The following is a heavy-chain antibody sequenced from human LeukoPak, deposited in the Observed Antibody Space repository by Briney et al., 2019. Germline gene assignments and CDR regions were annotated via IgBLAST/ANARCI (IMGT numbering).Heavy chain of an antibody. CDR2: ISGSGSST. D-gene: IGHD1-26*01. V-gene: IGHV3-23*01. CDR3: AKGASGIYVFDY. Sequence: GGSLRLSCAASGFTFSNYVMSWVRQAPGKGLEWVSGISGSGSSTYYADSVKGRFTISRDNSKNTLYLQMNSLRAEDTAVYYCAKGASGIYVFDYWGQGTLVTVSS. CDR1: GFTFSNYV. J-gene: IGHJ4*02.